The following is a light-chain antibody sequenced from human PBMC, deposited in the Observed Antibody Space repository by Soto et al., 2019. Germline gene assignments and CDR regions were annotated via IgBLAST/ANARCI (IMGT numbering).Light chain of an antibody. CDR3: QQYGSSSWT. CDR1: QSVSSNY. V-gene: IGKV3-20*01. Sequence: EIVLTQSPGTLSLSPGERATLSCRASQSVSSNYLAWYQQKPGQAPRLLIYGASSRATGIPDRFSGSGSGTDFTLTISRLEPEDFPVYYCQQYGSSSWTFGQWTKLEIK. CDR2: GAS. J-gene: IGKJ1*01.